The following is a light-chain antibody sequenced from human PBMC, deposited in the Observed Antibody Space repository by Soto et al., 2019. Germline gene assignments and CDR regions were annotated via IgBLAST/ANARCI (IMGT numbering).Light chain of an antibody. J-gene: IGLJ2*01. CDR1: SSNIGSNT. V-gene: IGLV1-44*01. Sequence: QPVLTQPPSASWTPGQRVTISCSGSSSNIGSNTVNWYQQLPGTAPKLLIYSYNQRPSGVPDRFSGSRSGTSASLAISGLESEDEAEYYCAVWDDSLTGVVFGGGTTLTVL. CDR2: SYN. CDR3: AVWDDSLTGVV.